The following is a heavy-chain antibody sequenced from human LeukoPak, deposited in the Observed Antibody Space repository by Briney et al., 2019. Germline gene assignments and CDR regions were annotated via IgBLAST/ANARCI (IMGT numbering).Heavy chain of an antibody. V-gene: IGHV3-74*01. CDR1: GFTFSSYW. CDR3: ARRRTSGDLDY. J-gene: IGHJ4*02. Sequence: GGSLRLSCAASGFTFSSYWMHWVRQTPGKGLVWVSRISSDGSSADYADSVKGRFTISRDNARDTLYLQMNSLRAEDTAVYYCARRRTSGDLDYWGQETLVTVSS. D-gene: IGHD2-2*01. CDR2: ISSDGSSA.